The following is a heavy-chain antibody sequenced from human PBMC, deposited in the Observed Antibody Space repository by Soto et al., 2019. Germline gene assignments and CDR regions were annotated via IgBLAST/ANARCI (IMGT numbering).Heavy chain of an antibody. J-gene: IGHJ4*02. CDR2: IYYGGST. CDR1: GGSISSDY. Sequence: SETLSLTCTVSGGSISSDYWSWIRQPPGKGLEWIGYIYYGGSTHSNPSLKSRVIISLDTSKNQFSLKLSSVTAADTAVYYCARDYKGYFDYWGRGTLVTVSS. V-gene: IGHV4-59*01. D-gene: IGHD3-10*01. CDR3: ARDYKGYFDY.